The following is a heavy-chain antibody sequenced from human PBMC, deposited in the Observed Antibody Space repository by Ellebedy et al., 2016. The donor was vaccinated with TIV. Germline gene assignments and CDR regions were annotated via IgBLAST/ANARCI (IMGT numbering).Heavy chain of an antibody. V-gene: IGHV4-59*12. CDR3: ARALYSGTNFDY. CDR2: IYYSGST. CDR1: GGSISNYY. Sequence: MPSETLSLTCTVSGGSISNYYWSWIRQPPGKGLEWIGYIYYSGSTYYNPSLKSRVTISVDTSKNQFSLKLSSVTAADTAVYYCARALYSGTNFDYWGQGTLVTVSS. J-gene: IGHJ4*02. D-gene: IGHD1-26*01.